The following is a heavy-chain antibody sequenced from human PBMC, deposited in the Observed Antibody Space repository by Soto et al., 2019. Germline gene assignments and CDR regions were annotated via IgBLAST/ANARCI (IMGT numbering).Heavy chain of an antibody. Sequence: SQTLSLTCAISGDSVSSNSAAWNWLRQSPSRGLEWLGRTYYRSKWYNDYVVSVKSRITINPDTSKNQFSPQLNSVTPEDTAVYYCARERGVLSEAFDIWGQGTVVTVSS. J-gene: IGHJ3*02. V-gene: IGHV6-1*01. D-gene: IGHD3-10*01. CDR3: ARERGVLSEAFDI. CDR1: GDSVSSNSAA. CDR2: TYYRSKWYN.